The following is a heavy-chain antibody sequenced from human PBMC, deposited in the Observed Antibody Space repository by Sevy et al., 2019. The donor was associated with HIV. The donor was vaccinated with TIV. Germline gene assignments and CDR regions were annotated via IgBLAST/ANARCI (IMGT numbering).Heavy chain of an antibody. CDR1: VASVSSGKYY. J-gene: IGHJ4*02. V-gene: IGHV4-61*01. CDR3: AREIYFYENSGFYYFDS. CDR2: VSYSGRT. Sequence: SETLSLTCNVSVASVSSGKYYWTWIRQPPGKDLEWIGHVSYSGRTNYNHSLKSRVTISEDTSKNQFSLSLNSVTAADTATYYCAREIYFYENSGFYYFDSWGLGILVTVSS. D-gene: IGHD3-22*01.